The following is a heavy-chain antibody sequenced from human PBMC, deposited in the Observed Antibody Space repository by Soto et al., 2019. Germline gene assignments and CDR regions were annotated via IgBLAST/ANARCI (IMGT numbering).Heavy chain of an antibody. CDR2: ISGSGGST. D-gene: IGHD6-19*01. CDR1: GFTFSSYA. V-gene: IGHV3-23*01. J-gene: IGHJ6*02. CDR3: AKDRSLYCSGWYSGSHYYGMDV. Sequence: TGGSLRLSCAASGFTFSSYAMSWVRQAPGVGLKWVSTISGSGGSTYYTDSVKGRFTISRDSSHNTLYLQMNGLRAEDAALYYCAKDRSLYCSGWYSGSHYYGMDVWGQGTTVTVSS.